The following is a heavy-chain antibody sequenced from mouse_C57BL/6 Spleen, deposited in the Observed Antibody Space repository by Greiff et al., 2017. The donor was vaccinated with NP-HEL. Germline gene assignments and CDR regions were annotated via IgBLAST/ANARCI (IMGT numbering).Heavy chain of an antibody. D-gene: IGHD1-1*01. CDR3: ARRGDYGSRGYYAMDY. Sequence: QVQLQQPGAELVKPGASVKLSCKASGYTFTSYWMHWVKQRPGQGLEWIGMIHPNSGSTNYNEKFKSKATLTVDKSSSTAYMQLSSLTSEDSAVYYCARRGDYGSRGYYAMDYWGQGTSVTVSS. J-gene: IGHJ4*01. V-gene: IGHV1-64*01. CDR2: IHPNSGST. CDR1: GYTFTSYW.